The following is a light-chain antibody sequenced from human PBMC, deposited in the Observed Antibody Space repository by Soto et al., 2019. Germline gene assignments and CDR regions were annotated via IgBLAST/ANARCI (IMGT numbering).Light chain of an antibody. CDR2: DDS. V-gene: IGLV3-21*02. Sequence: SSELTQPPSVSVAPGQTARITCGGNNIGSKSVHWYQQKPGQAPVLVVYDDSDRPSGNPGRFSGSNSGNTATLTISRVEAEDEADYYCQVWDSSSDHVVFGGGTKLTVL. CDR1: NIGSKS. J-gene: IGLJ2*01. CDR3: QVWDSSSDHVV.